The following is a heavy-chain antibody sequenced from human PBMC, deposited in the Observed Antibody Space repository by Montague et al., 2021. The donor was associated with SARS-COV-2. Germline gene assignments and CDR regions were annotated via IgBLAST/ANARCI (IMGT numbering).Heavy chain of an antibody. CDR3: ATVYVDTVSVTNACDL. D-gene: IGHD5-18*01. J-gene: IGHJ3*01. CDR2: IYSGDTA. Sequence: SLRLSCAASGFSVSSKYMTWVRQPPGKGLEWVSTIYSGDTAYYADSVQGRFTIPRDHSKNTVFLQVNSLRAEDTALYYFATVYVDTVSVTNACDLWGQGPLVPVSS. CDR1: GFSVSSKY. V-gene: IGHV3-53*01.